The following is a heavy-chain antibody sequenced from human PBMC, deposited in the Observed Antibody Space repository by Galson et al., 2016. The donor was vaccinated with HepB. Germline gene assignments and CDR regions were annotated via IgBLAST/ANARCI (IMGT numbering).Heavy chain of an antibody. D-gene: IGHD5-18*01. Sequence: SLRLSCAASGITLSNYAMHWVRQAPGEGLEWVSGIGGSDTGTYYADSVRGRFTISRDNSKNTLYLQMNSLRAGDAAVYYCAKDRGGRVDTGTLDYWGQGALVTVSS. V-gene: IGHV3-23*01. CDR3: AKDRGGRVDTGTLDY. J-gene: IGHJ4*02. CDR1: GITLSNYA. CDR2: IGGSDTGT.